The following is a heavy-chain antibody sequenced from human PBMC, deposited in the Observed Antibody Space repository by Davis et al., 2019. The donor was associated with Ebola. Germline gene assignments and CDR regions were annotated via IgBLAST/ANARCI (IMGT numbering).Heavy chain of an antibody. Sequence: GESLKISCAASGVMFSRYWMSWVRQAPGKGLEWVSSISDIGSYIFYAASVKGRFTISRDNAYNALYLQMDSLRAEDTAVYYCARDSSDGALYRMDVWGQGTTVTVSS. CDR3: ARDSSDGALYRMDV. V-gene: IGHV3-21*01. D-gene: IGHD1-26*01. CDR1: GVMFSRYW. CDR2: ISDIGSYI. J-gene: IGHJ6*02.